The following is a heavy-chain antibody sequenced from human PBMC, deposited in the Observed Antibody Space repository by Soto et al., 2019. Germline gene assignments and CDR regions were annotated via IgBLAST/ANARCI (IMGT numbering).Heavy chain of an antibody. V-gene: IGHV3-53*01. J-gene: IGHJ4*02. Sequence: PVGSLRLSCAASGFNVSDNYMTWVRQAPGRGLAWVSVIYSGGSTYYADSVKGRFTISRDMSKNTLYLQMNSLRAEDTAVYFCAREVPVAGHFDYWGQGTLVTVSS. CDR3: AREVPVAGHFDY. CDR2: IYSGGST. D-gene: IGHD6-19*01. CDR1: GFNVSDNY.